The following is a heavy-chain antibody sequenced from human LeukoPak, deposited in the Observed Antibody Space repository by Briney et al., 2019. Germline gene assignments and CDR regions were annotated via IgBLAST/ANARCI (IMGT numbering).Heavy chain of an antibody. V-gene: IGHV3-7*01. D-gene: IGHD6-19*01. CDR2: IKQDGSEK. CDR3: VRISTAVAGADY. CDR1: GFTFSSSW. J-gene: IGHJ4*02. Sequence: PGGSLRLSCAASGFTFSSSWMSWVRQAPGKGLEWVANIKQDGSEKYYVDSVKGRFTISRDNTKNSLYLQMDSLRAEDTAVYYCVRISTAVAGADYWGQGTLVTVSS.